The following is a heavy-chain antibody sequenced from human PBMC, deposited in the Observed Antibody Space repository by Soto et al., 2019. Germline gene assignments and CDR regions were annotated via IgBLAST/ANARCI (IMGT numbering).Heavy chain of an antibody. CDR2: IYPLDSDT. CDR1: GYNVAHDW. D-gene: IGHD2-21*01. J-gene: IGHJ5*02. CDR3: ARLMVVATPAGWFDP. V-gene: IGHV5-51*03. Sequence: GESLKISCKGSGYNVAHDWVAWVRQLPGKGLEWMGIIYPLDSDTKYSPAFQGQVTISVDKSINTAYLQWSSLEASDTAMYYCARLMVVATPAGWFDPWGQGTLVTVSS.